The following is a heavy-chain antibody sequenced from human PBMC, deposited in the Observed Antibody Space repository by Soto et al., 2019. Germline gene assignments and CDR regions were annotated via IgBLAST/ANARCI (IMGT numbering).Heavy chain of an antibody. Sequence: QVQLQESGPGLMKPSQTLSLTCTVSGASIGRGGYYWTWIRQHPGKALEWMGHIHFSGETNYNPSLXGSLXMXIDTSTNQFSLNLAAVTAADTAMYYCARDQGGDLDYWGQGTLVTVSS. J-gene: IGHJ4*02. V-gene: IGHV4-31*03. CDR2: IHFSGET. D-gene: IGHD2-21*01. CDR1: GASIGRGGYY. CDR3: ARDQGGDLDY.